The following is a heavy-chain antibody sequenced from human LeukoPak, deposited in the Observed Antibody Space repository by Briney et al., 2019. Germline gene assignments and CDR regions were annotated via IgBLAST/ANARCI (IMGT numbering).Heavy chain of an antibody. J-gene: IGHJ4*02. CDR2: ISSSSSSI. CDR1: GFTFSTYS. CDR3: AREPLD. V-gene: IGHV3-21*01. Sequence: GGSLRLSCAASGFTFSTYSMTWVRQAPGKGLEWVSSISSSSSSIYYADSVRGRFTISRDNAKNSLYLQMNSLRAEDTAVYYCAREPLDWGQGALVTVSS.